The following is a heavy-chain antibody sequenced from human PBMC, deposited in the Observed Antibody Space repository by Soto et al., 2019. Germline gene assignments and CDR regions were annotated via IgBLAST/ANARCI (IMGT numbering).Heavy chain of an antibody. CDR2: IYYSGST. D-gene: IGHD2-2*01. CDR3: ATCLGPHFDY. Sequence: PSETLSLTCTVSGGSISSYYWSWIRQPPGKGLEWIGYIYYSGSTNYNPSLRSRVTISVDTSKNQFSLKLSSVTAADTAVYYCATCLGPHFDYWGQGTLVTVSS. CDR1: GGSISSYY. J-gene: IGHJ4*02. V-gene: IGHV4-59*01.